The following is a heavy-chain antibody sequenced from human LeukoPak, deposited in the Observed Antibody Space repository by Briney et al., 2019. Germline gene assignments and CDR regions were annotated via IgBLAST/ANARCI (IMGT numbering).Heavy chain of an antibody. CDR2: ISPSGTI. CDR3: ARDFYASGFYFWFDP. D-gene: IGHD2/OR15-2a*01. Sequence: SETLSLTCTVSGGYTGSHYWSWIRQPAGKGLEWIGRISPSGTIHYHPSLGSRVTMSVDTSKNYFSLRLSSVIAADTAVYYCARDFYASGFYFWFDPWGQGILVTVSS. J-gene: IGHJ5*02. V-gene: IGHV4-4*07. CDR1: GGYTGSHY.